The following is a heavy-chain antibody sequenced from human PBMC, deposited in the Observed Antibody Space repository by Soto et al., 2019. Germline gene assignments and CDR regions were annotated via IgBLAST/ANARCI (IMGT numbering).Heavy chain of an antibody. CDR2: ISSTTHYR. CDR1: GFTFTRYS. Sequence: EVQLVESGGGLVKPGGSLRLSCAASGFTFTRYSMNWVRQAPGKGLEWVSSISSTTHYRYYADSMRGRLTISRDNAKNAVYLEMNSLRAEDTAVYYCARESEDLTSNFDYWGQGTLVTVSS. J-gene: IGHJ4*02. V-gene: IGHV3-21*06. CDR3: ARESEDLTSNFDY.